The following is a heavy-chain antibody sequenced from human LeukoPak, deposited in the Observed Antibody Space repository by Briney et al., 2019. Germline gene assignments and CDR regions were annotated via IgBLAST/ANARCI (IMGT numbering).Heavy chain of an antibody. CDR2: ISYDGRSK. Sequence: PGGSLRLSCAASGFTFGSYGMHWVRQAPGKGLEWVAVISYDGRSKYYADSVKGRFTISRDDSKNTQYLQMNSLRGEDTAVYFCAKAGVATVDYLDYWGQGTLVTVSS. CDR1: GFTFGSYG. J-gene: IGHJ4*02. V-gene: IGHV3-30*18. CDR3: AKAGVATVDYLDY. D-gene: IGHD5-12*01.